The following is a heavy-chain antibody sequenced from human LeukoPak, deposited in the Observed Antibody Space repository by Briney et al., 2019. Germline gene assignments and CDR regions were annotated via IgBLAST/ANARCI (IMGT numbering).Heavy chain of an antibody. CDR3: AREERWLPQTSPGDY. Sequence: PSETLSLTCSVSGGSISSSSYYWGWIRQPPGKGLEWIGTIFYNGATQFNPSLKGRVTMSIDTSHNQFSLKMSSVTAADTAVYYGAREERWLPQTSPGDYWGQGTLVTVSS. D-gene: IGHD6-19*01. CDR2: IFYNGAT. CDR1: GGSISSSSYY. V-gene: IGHV4-39*07. J-gene: IGHJ4*02.